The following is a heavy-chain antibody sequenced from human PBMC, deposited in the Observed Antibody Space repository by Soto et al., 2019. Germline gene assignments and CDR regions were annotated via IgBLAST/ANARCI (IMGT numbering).Heavy chain of an antibody. J-gene: IGHJ6*02. CDR1: GFTFSSYG. V-gene: IGHV3-30*18. CDR3: AKDRVLEWLLDYYYYYGMDV. D-gene: IGHD3-3*01. Sequence: PGESLKISCAASGFTFSSYGMHWVRQAPGKGLEWVAVISYDGSNKYYADSVKGRFTISRDNSKNTLYLQMNSLRAEDTAVYYCAKDRVLEWLLDYYYYYGMDVWGQGTTVTV. CDR2: ISYDGSNK.